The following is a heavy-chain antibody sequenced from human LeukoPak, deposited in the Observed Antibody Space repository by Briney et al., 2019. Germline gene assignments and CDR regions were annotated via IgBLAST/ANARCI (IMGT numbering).Heavy chain of an antibody. V-gene: IGHV3-43D*03. D-gene: IGHD3-10*01. CDR3: AKGGYYGSGSYYSSWFDP. Sequence: PGGSLRLSCAASGFTFDDYAMHWVRQAPGKGLEWVSLISWDGGSTYYADSVKGRFTISRDNSKNSLYLQMNSLRAEDTALYYCAKGGYYGSGSYYSSWFDPWGQGTLVTVSS. J-gene: IGHJ5*02. CDR2: ISWDGGST. CDR1: GFTFDDYA.